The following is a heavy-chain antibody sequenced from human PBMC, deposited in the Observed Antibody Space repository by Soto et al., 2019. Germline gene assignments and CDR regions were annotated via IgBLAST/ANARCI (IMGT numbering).Heavy chain of an antibody. CDR2: INHSGST. J-gene: IGHJ4*02. CDR3: AREKPYSSSWYHDY. CDR1: GGSFSGYY. Sequence: PSETLSLTCAVYGGSFSGYYWSWIRQPPGKGLEWIGEINHSGSTNYNPSLKSRVTISVDTSKNQFSLKLSSVTAADTAVYYCAREKPYSSSWYHDYSGQGTLVTVPS. V-gene: IGHV4-34*01. D-gene: IGHD6-13*01.